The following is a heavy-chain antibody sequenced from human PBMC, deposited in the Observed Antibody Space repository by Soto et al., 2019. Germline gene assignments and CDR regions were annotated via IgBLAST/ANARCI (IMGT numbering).Heavy chain of an antibody. D-gene: IGHD3-3*01. J-gene: IGHJ4*02. V-gene: IGHV3-49*03. CDR1: GFTFGDYA. CDR2: IRSKAYGGTT. CDR3: TRARTTYYDFWSGFSCMDY. Sequence: GGSLRLSCTASGFTFGDYAMSWFRQAPGKGLEWVGFIRSKAYGGTTEYAASVKGRFTISRDDSKSIAYLQMNSLKTEDTAVYYCTRARTTYYDFWSGFSCMDYWGQGTLVTVS.